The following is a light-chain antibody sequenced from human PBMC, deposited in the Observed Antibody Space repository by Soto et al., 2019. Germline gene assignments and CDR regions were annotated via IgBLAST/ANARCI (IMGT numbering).Light chain of an antibody. J-gene: IGKJ2*01. CDR2: GAS. CDR1: QSISSNY. Sequence: EIVLTQSPGTLSLSPGERATLSCRASQSISSNYLAWYQQKRGQPPRLLISGASSRATDIPDRFSGSGSGTDFTITINRLEPEDFAVYFCQQYGTSPDTFGQGTTLEIK. V-gene: IGKV3-20*01. CDR3: QQYGTSPDT.